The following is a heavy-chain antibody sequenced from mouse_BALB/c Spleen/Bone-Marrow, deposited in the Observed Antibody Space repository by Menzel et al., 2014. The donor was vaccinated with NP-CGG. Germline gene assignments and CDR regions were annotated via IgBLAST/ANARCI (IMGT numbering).Heavy chain of an antibody. CDR3: ARWGAYFDY. CDR2: IDPSDSET. CDR1: GYTFTSYW. Sequence: QVQLKDSGAELVRPGTPVKLSCKASGYTFTSYWMNWVKQRPGRGLEWIGRIDPSDSETHYNQKFKDKATLTVDKSSSTAYTQLSSLTSEDSAVYYCARWGAYFDYWGQGTTLTVSS. J-gene: IGHJ2*01. V-gene: IGHV1-61*01.